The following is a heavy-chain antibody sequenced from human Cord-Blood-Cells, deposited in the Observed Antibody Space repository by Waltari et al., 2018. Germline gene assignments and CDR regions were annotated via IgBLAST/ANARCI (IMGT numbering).Heavy chain of an antibody. CDR2: ISSSSSYR. V-gene: IGHV3-21*01. D-gene: IGHD3-9*01. CDR1: GFTFSSYS. CDR3: ARELRYFDWLFDY. J-gene: IGHJ4*02. Sequence: EVQLVESGGGLVKPGGSLRLSCAASGFTFSSYSMNWVRQAPGKGLEWVSSISSSSSYRYYADSVKGRFTISRDNAKNSLYLQMNSLRAEDTAVYYCARELRYFDWLFDYWGQGTLVTVSS.